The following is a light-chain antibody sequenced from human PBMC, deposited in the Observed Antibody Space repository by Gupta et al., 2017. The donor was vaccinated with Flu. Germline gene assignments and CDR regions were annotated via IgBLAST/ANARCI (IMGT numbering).Light chain of an antibody. V-gene: IGLV2-23*01. Sequence: QSALTQPASVSGSPGQSITISCTGTSSDVGSYNLVSCYQQHPGKAPKLMIYEGRKRPSGVSNRFSGSKSGNTASLTIAGLQAEDEADYYCCSYAGSSSVFGGGTKLTVL. J-gene: IGLJ3*02. CDR2: EGR. CDR1: SSDVGSYNL. CDR3: CSYAGSSSV.